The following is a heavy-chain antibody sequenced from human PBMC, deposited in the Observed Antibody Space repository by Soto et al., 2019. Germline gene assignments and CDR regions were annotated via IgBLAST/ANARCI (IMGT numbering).Heavy chain of an antibody. J-gene: IGHJ4*02. V-gene: IGHV4-39*01. CDR2: IYYSGST. CDR1: GGSISSSSYY. D-gene: IGHD5-18*01. CDR3: ARHNGYSYGYYFDY. Sequence: KQSQTLSLTCTVSGGSISSSSYYWGWIRQPPGKGLEWIGSIYYSGSTYYNPSLKSRVTISVDTSKNQFSLKLSSVTAADTAVYYCARHNGYSYGYYFDYWGQGTLVTVSS.